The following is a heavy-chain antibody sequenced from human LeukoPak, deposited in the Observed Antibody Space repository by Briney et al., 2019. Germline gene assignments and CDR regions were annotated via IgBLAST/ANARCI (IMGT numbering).Heavy chain of an antibody. J-gene: IGHJ4*02. Sequence: SGTLSLTCTVSGDSINSLDLWSWVRQPPGKGLEWIGEMYLSGTTHSNPSVKSRVTISIDKSKNQFFLNLSSVTAADTAVYYCARILTYYYDSSGYRFDYWGQGTLVTVSS. CDR1: GDSINSLDL. CDR2: MYLSGTT. CDR3: ARILTYYYDSSGYRFDY. V-gene: IGHV4-4*02. D-gene: IGHD3-22*01.